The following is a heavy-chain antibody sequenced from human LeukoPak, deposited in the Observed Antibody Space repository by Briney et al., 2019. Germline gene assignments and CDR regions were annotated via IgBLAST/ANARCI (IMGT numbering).Heavy chain of an antibody. CDR1: GFTFSSYS. J-gene: IGHJ4*02. CDR2: ISSSSSYI. V-gene: IGHV3-21*01. D-gene: IGHD6-19*01. CDR3: ARTIAVAANNYFDY. Sequence: GGSLRLSCAASGFTFSSYSMNWVRQAPGKGLEWVSSISSSSSYIYYADSVKGRFTISRDNAKNSLYLQMNSLRAEDTAVYYCARTIAVAANNYFDYWGQGTLVTASS.